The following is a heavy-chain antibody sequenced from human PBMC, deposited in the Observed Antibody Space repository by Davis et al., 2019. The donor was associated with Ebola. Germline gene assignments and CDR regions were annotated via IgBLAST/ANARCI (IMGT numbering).Heavy chain of an antibody. CDR2: IYPGDSDT. CDR3: ARLVVPAAMVNYYYGMDV. J-gene: IGHJ6*02. CDR1: GYSFTSYW. V-gene: IGHV5-51*01. D-gene: IGHD2-2*01. Sequence: GGSLRLSCKGSGYSFTSYWIGWVRQMPGKGLEWMGIIYPGDSDTRYSPSFQGQVTISADKSISTAYLQWSSLKASDTAMYYCARLVVPAAMVNYYYGMDVWGQGTTVTVSS.